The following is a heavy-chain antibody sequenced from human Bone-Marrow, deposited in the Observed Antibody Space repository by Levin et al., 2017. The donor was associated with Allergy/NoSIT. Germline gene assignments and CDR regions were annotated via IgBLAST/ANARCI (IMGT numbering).Heavy chain of an antibody. CDR3: AKVLGASIVVVPAAMVARGAFDI. CDR1: GFTFSSYA. J-gene: IGHJ3*02. Sequence: GGSLRLSCAASGFTFSSYAMSWVRQAPGKGLEWVSAISGSGGSTYYADSVKGRFTISRDNSKNTLYLQMNSLRAEDTAVYYCAKVLGASIVVVPAAMVARGAFDIWGQGTMVTVSS. CDR2: ISGSGGST. D-gene: IGHD2-2*01. V-gene: IGHV3-23*01.